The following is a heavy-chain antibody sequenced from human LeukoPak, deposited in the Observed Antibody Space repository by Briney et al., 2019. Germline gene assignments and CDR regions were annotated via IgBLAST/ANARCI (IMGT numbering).Heavy chain of an antibody. CDR2: IIPILGIA. D-gene: IGHD3-22*01. CDR3: ARFGDYYDSSGPYYFDY. CDR1: GYTFTSHG. Sequence: SVKVSCKASGYTFTSHGITWVRQAPGQGLEWMGRIIPILGIANYAQKFQGRVTITADKSTSTAYMELSSLRSEDTAVYYCARFGDYYDSSGPYYFDYWGQGTLVTVSS. J-gene: IGHJ4*02. V-gene: IGHV1-69*04.